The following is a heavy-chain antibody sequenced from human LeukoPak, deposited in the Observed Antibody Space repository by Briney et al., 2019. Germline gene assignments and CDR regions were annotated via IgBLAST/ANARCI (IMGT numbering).Heavy chain of an antibody. CDR3: ARRKSYYYYYYMDV. V-gene: IGHV4-59*01. CDR2: IYYSGST. J-gene: IGHJ6*03. Sequence: SETLSLTCTLSGGSFSSYYWSWLRRPPGKGLEWIGYIYYSGSTNYNPSLKSRVTISVDTSKNQFSLKLSSVIATDTAVYYCARRKSYYYYYYMDVWGKGTTVTISS. D-gene: IGHD1-14*01. CDR1: GGSFSSYY.